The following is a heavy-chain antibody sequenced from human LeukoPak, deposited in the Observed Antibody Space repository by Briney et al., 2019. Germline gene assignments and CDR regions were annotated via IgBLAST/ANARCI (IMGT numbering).Heavy chain of an antibody. CDR3: AKDFGFGDPLNILDY. D-gene: IGHD3-10*01. J-gene: IGHJ4*02. V-gene: IGHV3-30*02. CDR1: GFTFSNYG. Sequence: GGSLRLSCAASGFTFSNYGMHWVRQAPGKGLEWVAFVRYDETTKFYADSVKGRFTISRDNSKTTLYLQMNSLRAEDTAVYYCAKDFGFGDPLNILDYWGQGTLVTVSS. CDR2: VRYDETTK.